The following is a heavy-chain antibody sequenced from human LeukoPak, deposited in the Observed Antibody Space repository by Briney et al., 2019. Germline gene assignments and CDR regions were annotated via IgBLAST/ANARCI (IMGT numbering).Heavy chain of an antibody. V-gene: IGHV1-2*02. J-gene: IGHJ6*02. CDR3: ARGSGASGIYGMDV. Sequence: ASVKVSCKASGYTFTGYYMHWVRQAPGQGLEWMGWINPNSGGTNYAQKFQGRVTMTRDTSISTAYMELSRLRSDDTAVYYCARGSGASGIYGMDVWGQGTTVTVSS. CDR2: INPNSGGT. D-gene: IGHD3-10*01. CDR1: GYTFTGYY.